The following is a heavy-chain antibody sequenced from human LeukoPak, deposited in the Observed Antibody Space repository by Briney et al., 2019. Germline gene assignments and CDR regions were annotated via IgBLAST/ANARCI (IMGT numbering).Heavy chain of an antibody. D-gene: IGHD3-22*01. V-gene: IGHV3-66*01. J-gene: IGHJ4*02. Sequence: PGGSLRLSCAASGFTVSSNYMSWVRQAPGKGLEWVSVIYSGGSTYYADSVKGRLTISRDNSKNTLYLQMNSLRAEDTAVYYCARDLYYYDSSGYFDSWGQGTLVTVSS. CDR2: IYSGGST. CDR3: ARDLYYYDSSGYFDS. CDR1: GFTVSSNY.